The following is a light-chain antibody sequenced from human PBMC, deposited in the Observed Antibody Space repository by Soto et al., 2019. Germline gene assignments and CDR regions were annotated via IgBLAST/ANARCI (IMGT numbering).Light chain of an antibody. J-gene: IGKJ5*01. CDR3: QQAFSLTIT. Sequence: DIQMTQSPSSVSASVGDRVTITRRASQGITSWLAWYQQKPGKAPKLLIYAGSSLHSGVPSRFSGRGSGTDFTLIISSLQPEDFATYYCQQAFSLTITFGHGTRLEIK. CDR2: AGS. V-gene: IGKV1-12*01. CDR1: QGITSW.